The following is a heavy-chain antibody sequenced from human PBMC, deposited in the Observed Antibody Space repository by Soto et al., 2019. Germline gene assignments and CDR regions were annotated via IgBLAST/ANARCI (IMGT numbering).Heavy chain of an antibody. CDR3: ARDLINWFDT. J-gene: IGHJ5*02. CDR2: IYYSGST. V-gene: IGHV4-59*01. Sequence: ETLSLTCTVSGGSISSYYWSWIRQPPGKGLEWIGYIYYSGSTNYNPSLKSRVTISVDTSKNQFSLKLSSVTAADTAVYYCARDLINWFDTWGQGTLVTVSS. CDR1: GGSISSYY.